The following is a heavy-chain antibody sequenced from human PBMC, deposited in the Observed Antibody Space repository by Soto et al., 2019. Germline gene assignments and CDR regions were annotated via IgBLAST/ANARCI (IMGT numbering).Heavy chain of an antibody. Sequence: PSETLSLTCSVSGAYVTTYFWSWIRQPAGKGLDWIGRIYPSGNSDYNPSLKGRVTMSVDSSTNQVSLRLTSVTAADTAIYYCVSEGRNHYSGIEVWGQGTTVTVSS. CDR2: IYPSGNS. V-gene: IGHV4-4*07. CDR1: GAYVTTYF. J-gene: IGHJ6*02. CDR3: VSEGRNHYSGIEV. D-gene: IGHD1-26*01.